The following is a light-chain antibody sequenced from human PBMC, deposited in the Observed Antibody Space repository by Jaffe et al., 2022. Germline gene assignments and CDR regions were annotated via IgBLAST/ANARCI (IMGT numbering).Light chain of an antibody. CDR1: QSLLYSSNNMNY. V-gene: IGKV4-1*01. J-gene: IGKJ1*01. CDR2: WAS. Sequence: IVMTQSPDSLAVSLGERATINCKSSQSLLYSSNNMNYLAWYQQKPGQPPKLLISWASTRGSGVPDRFSGGGSGTDFTLTISSLQAEDVAVYYCQQHYSSPPTFGQGTKVEVK. CDR3: QQHYSSPPT.